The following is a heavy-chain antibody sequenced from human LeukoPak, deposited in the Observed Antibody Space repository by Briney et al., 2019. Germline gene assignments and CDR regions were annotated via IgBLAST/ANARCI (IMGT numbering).Heavy chain of an antibody. V-gene: IGHV4-34*01. CDR1: GGSFSGYY. CDR3: ARGTLVGAIYNWFDP. D-gene: IGHD1-26*01. J-gene: IGHJ5*02. CDR2: INHSGST. Sequence: SETLSLTCAVYGGSFSGYYWSWIRQPPGKGQEWIGEINHSGSTNYNPSLKSRVTISVDTSKNQFSLKLSSVTAADTAVYFCARGTLVGAIYNWFDPWGQGTLVTVSS.